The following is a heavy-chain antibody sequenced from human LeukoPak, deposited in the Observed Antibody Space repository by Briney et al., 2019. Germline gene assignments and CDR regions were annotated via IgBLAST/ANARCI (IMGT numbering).Heavy chain of an antibody. CDR3: AIRSGSYDY. Sequence: PGGSLRLSCAAFGFTFSSYGMHWVRQAPGKGLEWVAFIQYDGSNKYYADSVKGRFTISRDNSKNTLYLQMNSLRAEDTAVYYCAIRSGSYDYWGQGTLVTVSS. V-gene: IGHV3-30*02. D-gene: IGHD1-26*01. CDR2: IQYDGSNK. J-gene: IGHJ4*02. CDR1: GFTFSSYG.